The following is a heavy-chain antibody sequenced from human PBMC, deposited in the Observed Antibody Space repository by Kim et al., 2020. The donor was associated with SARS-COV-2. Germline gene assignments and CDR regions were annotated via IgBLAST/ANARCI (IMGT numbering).Heavy chain of an antibody. CDR3: ARVDTAMAYPFDY. CDR2: INPSGGGA. J-gene: IGHJ4*02. CDR1: GYTFTNYY. V-gene: IGHV1-46*01. Sequence: ASVKVSCKASGYTFTNYYIHWVRQAPGQGLEWMGLINPSGGGATYPQKFQGRVTMTRDTSTSTVYMEVSSLRSEDTAVYYCARVDTAMAYPFDYWGQGTLVTVSS. D-gene: IGHD5-18*01.